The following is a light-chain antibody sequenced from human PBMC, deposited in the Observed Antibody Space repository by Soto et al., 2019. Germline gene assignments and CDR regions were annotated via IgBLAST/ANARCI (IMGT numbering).Light chain of an antibody. CDR2: HSS. CDR1: QSLDSY. Sequence: EIVFTQSPSTLSLSPAETVTLSCRASQSLDSYLAWYQQKPGQAPRLLIYHSSNRATGIPARFSGSGSGTDFTLTISRLEAEDSGVFYCQQRLNLPFTFGPGTKVDIK. V-gene: IGKV3-11*01. CDR3: QQRLNLPFT. J-gene: IGKJ3*01.